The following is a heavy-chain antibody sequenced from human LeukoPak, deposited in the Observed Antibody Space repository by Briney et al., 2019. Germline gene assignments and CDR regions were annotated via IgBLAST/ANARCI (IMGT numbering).Heavy chain of an antibody. Sequence: PGGSLRLSCAASGFTVTTIYMSWVRQAPGKGLEWVSVIYSDGNTYYADSVKGRFTFSRDNFKNTVYLQMNSLRAEDTAVYYCARSAWDYWGQGTLVTVSS. J-gene: IGHJ4*02. V-gene: IGHV3-66*01. CDR2: IYSDGNT. CDR3: ARSAWDY. CDR1: GFTVTTIY.